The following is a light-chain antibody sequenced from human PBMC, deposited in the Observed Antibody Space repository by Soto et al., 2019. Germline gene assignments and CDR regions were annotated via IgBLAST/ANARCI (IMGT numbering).Light chain of an antibody. CDR2: TTS. CDR1: QSISSY. CDR3: QQSYSTPHS. V-gene: IGKV1-39*01. Sequence: DIQMTQSPSSLSASVGDRVTITCRASQSISSYLIWYQQKPGKAPKVLIYTTSSLQSGVPSRFSGSGSGTDFTLTISSLQPEDFATYYCQQSYSTPHSFGQGTELEIK. J-gene: IGKJ2*01.